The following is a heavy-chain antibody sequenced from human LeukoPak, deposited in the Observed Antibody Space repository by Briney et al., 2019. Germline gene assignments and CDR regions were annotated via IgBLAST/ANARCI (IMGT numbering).Heavy chain of an antibody. D-gene: IGHD6-25*01. CDR2: INHSGST. Sequence: SETLSLTCAVYGGSFSGYYWSWIRQPPGKGLEWIGEINHSGSTNYNPSLKSRVTISVDTSKNQFSLKLSSVTAADTAVYYCARGRLRRLCWFDPWGQGTLVTVSS. V-gene: IGHV4-34*01. J-gene: IGHJ5*02. CDR1: GGSFSGYY. CDR3: ARGRLRRLCWFDP.